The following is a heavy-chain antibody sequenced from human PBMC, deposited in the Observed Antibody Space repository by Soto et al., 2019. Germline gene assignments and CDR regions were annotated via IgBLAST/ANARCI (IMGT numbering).Heavy chain of an antibody. D-gene: IGHD3-10*01. J-gene: IGHJ4*02. Sequence: GGSLRLSCAASGFTFSGSVIHGVRQVSGKGLEWVARIKTKTDDYATAYASSVNGRFTIFRDDSKSTAYLQMNSLKTEDTAVYYCTRLAPSSFQFDNWGLGALVTVSS. CDR3: TRLAPSSFQFDN. CDR1: GFTFSGSV. CDR2: IKTKTDDYAT. V-gene: IGHV3-73*01.